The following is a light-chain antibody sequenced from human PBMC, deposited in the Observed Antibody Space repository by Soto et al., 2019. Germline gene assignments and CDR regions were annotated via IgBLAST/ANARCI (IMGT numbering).Light chain of an antibody. CDR2: KAS. CDR1: QSIGTW. V-gene: IGKV1-5*03. J-gene: IGKJ1*01. CDR3: QQYNSG. Sequence: IQMTQSPSTLSASVGDRVTITCRASQSIGTWMAWYQQKPGKVPRLLIYKASSLESGVPSRFSGSGSGPEFTLTISSLQPDDFATYYCQQYNSGFGQGTKVEIK.